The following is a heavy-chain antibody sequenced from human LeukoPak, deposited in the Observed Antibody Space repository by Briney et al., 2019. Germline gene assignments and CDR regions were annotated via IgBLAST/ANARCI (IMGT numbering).Heavy chain of an antibody. D-gene: IGHD1-26*01. V-gene: IGHV1-24*01. CDR3: ATVDRTVGATNLGY. J-gene: IGHJ4*02. CDR1: GYTLTESS. Sequence: GASMKFSCKVSGYTLTESSMHWVRQATGKGLEWMGGFDPEDGEKIYAQKFQGRVTMTEDTSTDTAYMELSSLRSEDTAVYYCATVDRTVGATNLGYWGQGTLVTVSS. CDR2: FDPEDGEK.